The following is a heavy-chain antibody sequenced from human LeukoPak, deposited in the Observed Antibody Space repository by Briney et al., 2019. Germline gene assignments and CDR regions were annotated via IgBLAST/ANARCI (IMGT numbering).Heavy chain of an antibody. J-gene: IGHJ4*02. CDR3: ARDTNYRFDY. V-gene: IGHV1-18*01. CDR1: GYTFTSNG. D-gene: IGHD5-24*01. Sequence: ASVKVSCKASGYTFTSNGISWVRQAPGKGLEWMGWISANSGNTNYAQKMQGRVTMTTETSSSTAYMELRNLRSDDTAVYYCARDTNYRFDYWGQGTLVTVSS. CDR2: ISANSGNT.